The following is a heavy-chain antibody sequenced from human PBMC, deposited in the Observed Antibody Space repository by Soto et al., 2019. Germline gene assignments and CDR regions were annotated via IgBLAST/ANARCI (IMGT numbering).Heavy chain of an antibody. V-gene: IGHV1-18*01. Sequence: QVQLVQSGAEVKKPGASVKVSCKASGYTFTSYGISWVRQAPRQGREWMGWISAYNGNTNYAQKPQGRVAMTTDTPTSTAYLELMSLRSGVTAVYYGARVPWYNYGSGSYAWPDPWGQGTLVAVSS. CDR3: ARVPWYNYGSGSYAWPDP. CDR2: ISAYNGNT. CDR1: GYTFTSYG. J-gene: IGHJ5*02. D-gene: IGHD3-10*01.